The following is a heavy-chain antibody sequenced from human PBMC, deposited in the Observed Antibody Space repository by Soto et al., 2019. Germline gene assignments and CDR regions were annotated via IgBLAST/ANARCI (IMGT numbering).Heavy chain of an antibody. CDR3: PKPAPVAGHSGEKYFKH. V-gene: IGHV3-9*01. CDR1: GFTFDDYA. D-gene: IGHD2-15*01. CDR2: ISWNSGSI. Sequence: PGGPLRLSCAASGFTFDDYAMHWVRQAPGKGLEWVSGISWNSGSIGYADSVKGRFTISRDNAKNSLYLQMNSLRAEDTALYYSPKPAPVAGHSGEKYFKHWGQGTLVTVSS. J-gene: IGHJ1*01.